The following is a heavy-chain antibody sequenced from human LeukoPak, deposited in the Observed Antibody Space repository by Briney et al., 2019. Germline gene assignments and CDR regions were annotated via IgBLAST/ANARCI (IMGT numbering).Heavy chain of an antibody. D-gene: IGHD3-9*01. V-gene: IGHV3-11*01. CDR3: ARSIGLTGGGVDV. CDR1: GFTFSDYN. CDR2: ITNSGTTI. Sequence: GGSLRLSCAASGFTFSDYNMNCVRQAPGKGLEWVSYITNSGTTIHYADSVKGRFTISRDNAKDSLYLEMNSLRAEDTAVYYCARSIGLTGGGVDVWGQGTTVTVSS. J-gene: IGHJ6*02.